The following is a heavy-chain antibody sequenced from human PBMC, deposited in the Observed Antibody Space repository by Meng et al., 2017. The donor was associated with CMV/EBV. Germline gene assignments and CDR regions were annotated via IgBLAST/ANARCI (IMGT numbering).Heavy chain of an antibody. J-gene: IGHJ4*02. V-gene: IGHV1-18*01. D-gene: IGHD1-26*01. Sequence: QCQLVPSGAKGKKPGATVKVTGKASGYTFTSYGIRCVRQDPGQGLEWMGWISAYNGNTNYAQKLQGRVTMTTDTSTSTAYMELRSLRSDDTAVYYCARDSAVGATTFDYWGQGTLVTVSS. CDR3: ARDSAVGATTFDY. CDR1: GYTFTSYG. CDR2: ISAYNGNT.